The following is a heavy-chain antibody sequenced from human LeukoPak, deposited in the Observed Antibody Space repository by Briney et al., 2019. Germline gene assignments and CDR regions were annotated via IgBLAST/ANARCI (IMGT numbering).Heavy chain of an antibody. CDR2: IKQDGSER. V-gene: IGHV3-7*03. Sequence: PGGSLRLSCAASGFIFNSYWMSWVRQAPGKRLEWVGNIKQDGSERYYADSVKGRFTISRDNSKNTLYLQMNSLRAEDTAVYYCAKGRHPVLLWFGELYAPDYWGQGTLVTVSS. CDR3: AKGRHPVLLWFGELYAPDY. D-gene: IGHD3-10*01. J-gene: IGHJ4*02. CDR1: GFIFNSYW.